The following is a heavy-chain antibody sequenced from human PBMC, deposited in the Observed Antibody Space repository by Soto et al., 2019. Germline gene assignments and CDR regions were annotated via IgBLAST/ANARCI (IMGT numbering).Heavy chain of an antibody. CDR3: ARGCLGSGRPSAAFDY. CDR2: INSGSSYI. D-gene: IGHD3-10*01. Sequence: VGSLRLSCAASGFTFSSYSMNWVRQATGKGLEWVSSINSGSSYIYYADSVKGRFTISRDNSKNTLYLQMNSLRAEDTAVYYCARGCLGSGRPSAAFDYCGQGTLVTVSS. CDR1: GFTFSSYS. J-gene: IGHJ4*02. V-gene: IGHV3-21*01.